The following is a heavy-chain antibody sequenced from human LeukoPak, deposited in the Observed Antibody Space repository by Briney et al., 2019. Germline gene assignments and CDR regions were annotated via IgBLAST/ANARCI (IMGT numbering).Heavy chain of an antibody. Sequence: ASVKVSCKASGYTFTGYYMHWVRQAPGQGLEWMGWINPNSGDTDYAQKFQGWVTMTRDTSISTAYVELSRLRFDDTAVYYCARGVERDIVVVPAGNDAFDIWGQGTMVTVSS. CDR3: ARGVERDIVVVPAGNDAFDI. D-gene: IGHD2-2*01. CDR2: INPNSGDT. V-gene: IGHV1-2*04. CDR1: GYTFTGYY. J-gene: IGHJ3*02.